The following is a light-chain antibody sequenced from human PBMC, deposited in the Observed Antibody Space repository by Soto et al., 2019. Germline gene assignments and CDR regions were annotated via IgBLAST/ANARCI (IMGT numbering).Light chain of an antibody. CDR1: SSNIEDNY. CDR3: ETWDSSLSAVV. Sequence: QSVLTQPPSVSAAPGQKVTISCSGSSSNIEDNYVSWYQQLPGTAPKLLIYDNNKRPSGIPDRFSGSKSGTSATLGITGLQTGDEADYYCETWDSSLSAVVFGGGTKLTVL. CDR2: DNN. J-gene: IGLJ2*01. V-gene: IGLV1-51*01.